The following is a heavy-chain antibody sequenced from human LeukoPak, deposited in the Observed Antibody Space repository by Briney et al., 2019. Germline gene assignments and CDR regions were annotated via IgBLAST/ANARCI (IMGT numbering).Heavy chain of an antibody. D-gene: IGHD3-22*01. J-gene: IGHJ4*02. CDR2: IYYSGST. V-gene: IGHV4-59*01. CDR1: GGSISSYY. CDR3: ASYSYYYDSSGYFDY. Sequence: SETLSLTCTVSGGSISSYYWSWIRQPPGKGLEWIGYIYYSGSTDYNPSLKSRVTISVDTSKNQFSLKLSSVTAADTAVYYCASYSYYYDSSGYFDYWGQGTLVTVSS.